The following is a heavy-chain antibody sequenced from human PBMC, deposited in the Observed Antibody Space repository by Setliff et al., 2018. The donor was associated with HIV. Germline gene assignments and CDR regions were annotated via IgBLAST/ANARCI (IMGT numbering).Heavy chain of an antibody. J-gene: IGHJ5*02. D-gene: IGHD2-2*01. Sequence: SETLSLTCAVPSASISNYHWSWIRQTPGTGLEWIGSIYTSGTTNYNPSLEGRITTSVDLSKNHFSLNLHSVTAADTAVYYCAIGDEYPGVFQSWGQGKVVTVSS. CDR2: IYTSGTT. CDR3: AIGDEYPGVFQS. CDR1: SASISNYH. V-gene: IGHV4-4*09.